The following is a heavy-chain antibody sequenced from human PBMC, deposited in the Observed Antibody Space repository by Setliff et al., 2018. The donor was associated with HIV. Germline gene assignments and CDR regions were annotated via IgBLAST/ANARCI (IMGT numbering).Heavy chain of an antibody. CDR2: IIPLFGMR. Sequence: KVSCKASGYTFTSYGISWVRQAPGQGLEWLGGIIPLFGMRNVAPKFQDRVTITAVKSTSTSYMELSSLRSDDTAVYYCALGPQLYGAFDSWGQGALVTVSS. CDR1: GYTFTSYG. V-gene: IGHV1-69*17. D-gene: IGHD2-8*01. J-gene: IGHJ4*02. CDR3: ALGPQLYGAFDS.